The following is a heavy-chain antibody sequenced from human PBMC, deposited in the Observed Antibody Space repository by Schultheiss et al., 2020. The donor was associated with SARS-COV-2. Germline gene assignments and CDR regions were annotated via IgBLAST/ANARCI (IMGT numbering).Heavy chain of an antibody. CDR2: IYHSGST. J-gene: IGHJ3*02. V-gene: IGHV4-34*01. Sequence: SQTLSLTCAVYGGSFSGHYWSWIRQPPGKGLEWIGYIYHSGSTYYNPSLKSRVTISVDTSKNQFSLKLTSVTAAAPAMYYCAGRIGLSDTDGYHLVGAFDIWGQGPRATV. CDR1: GGSFSGHY. D-gene: IGHD2-8*01. CDR3: AGRIGLSDTDGYHLVGAFDI.